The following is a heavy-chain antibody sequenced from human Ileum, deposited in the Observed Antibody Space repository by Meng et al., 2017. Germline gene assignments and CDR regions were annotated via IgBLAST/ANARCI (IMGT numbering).Heavy chain of an antibody. CDR1: GGFCSGYY. V-gene: IGHV4-34*01. CDR3: ARGWYYDYVWGSYRDHMFDY. Sequence: VQVKHWGADLLKHAAALSLTCAVYGGFCSGYYWSWSRQPPGKGLEWIGEINHSGSTNYNPSLKSRDTISVDTSKNQFSLKLSSVTAADTAVYYCARGWYYDYVWGSYRDHMFDYWGQGTLVTVSS. J-gene: IGHJ4*02. D-gene: IGHD3-16*02. CDR2: INHSGST.